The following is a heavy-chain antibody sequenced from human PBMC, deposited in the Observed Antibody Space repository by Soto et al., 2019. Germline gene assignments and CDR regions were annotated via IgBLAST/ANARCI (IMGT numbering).Heavy chain of an antibody. CDR3: ARATLNTAMGPDAFDI. CDR1: GGTFSSYA. D-gene: IGHD5-18*01. Sequence: GASVKVSCKASGGTFSSYAISWVRQAPGQGLEWMGGIIPIFGTANYAQKFQGRVTITADESTSTAYMELSSLRSEDTAVYYCARATLNTAMGPDAFDIWGQGTMVTVS. V-gene: IGHV1-69*13. J-gene: IGHJ3*02. CDR2: IIPIFGTA.